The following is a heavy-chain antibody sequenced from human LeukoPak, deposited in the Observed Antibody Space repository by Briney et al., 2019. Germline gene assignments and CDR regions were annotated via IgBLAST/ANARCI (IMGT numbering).Heavy chain of an antibody. J-gene: IGHJ4*02. CDR1: GFTVSSDY. CDR2: IFYSGST. Sequence: GSLRLSCVASGFTVSSDYMSWVRRAPGKGLEWVGNIFYSGSTYYNPSLKSRVTISVDTSKNQFSLKLTSVTAADTAVYYCARVSSSWPHYYFDYWGQGTLVTVSS. V-gene: IGHV4-59*02. D-gene: IGHD6-13*01. CDR3: ARVSSSWPHYYFDY.